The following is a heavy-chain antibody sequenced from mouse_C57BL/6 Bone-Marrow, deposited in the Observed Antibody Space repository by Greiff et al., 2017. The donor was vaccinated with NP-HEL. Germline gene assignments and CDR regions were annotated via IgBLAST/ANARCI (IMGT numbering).Heavy chain of an antibody. CDR3: ARGTTRFAY. D-gene: IGHD2-1*01. Sequence: VQLQQPGAELVRPGTSVKLSCKASGYTFTSYWMHWVKQRPGQGLEWIGVIDPSDSYTNYNQKFKGKATLTVDTSSSTAYMQLSSLTSEDSAVYYCARGTTRFAYWGQGTLVTVSA. J-gene: IGHJ3*01. CDR2: IDPSDSYT. V-gene: IGHV1-59*01. CDR1: GYTFTSYW.